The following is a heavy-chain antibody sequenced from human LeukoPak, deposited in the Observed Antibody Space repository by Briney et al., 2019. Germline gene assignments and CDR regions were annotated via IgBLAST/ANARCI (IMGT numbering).Heavy chain of an antibody. J-gene: IGHJ4*02. V-gene: IGHV3-48*03. D-gene: IGHD5-18*01. CDR3: ARDPWGGEGGYSYGADY. CDR2: ISSSGSTI. Sequence: GGSLRLSCAASGFTFSSYEMTWVRQAPGEGLEWVSYISSSGSTIYYADSVKGRFTISRDNAKNSLYLQMNSLRAEDTAVYYCARDPWGGEGGYSYGADYWGQGTLVTVSS. CDR1: GFTFSSYE.